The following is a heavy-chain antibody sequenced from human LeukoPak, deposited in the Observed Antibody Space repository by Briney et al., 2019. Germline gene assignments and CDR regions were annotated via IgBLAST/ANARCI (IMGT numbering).Heavy chain of an antibody. CDR3: ARSTRDSRGYYNTLDY. Sequence: GRSLRLSCAASGFTFDDYAMHWVRQVPGKGLEWLSRINSDGSSTTYADSVKGRFTISRDNAKNTLYLQLNSLRAEDTAVYYCARSTRDSRGYYNTLDYWGQGTLVTVSS. CDR2: INSDGSST. V-gene: IGHV3-74*01. J-gene: IGHJ4*02. CDR1: GFTFDDYA. D-gene: IGHD3-22*01.